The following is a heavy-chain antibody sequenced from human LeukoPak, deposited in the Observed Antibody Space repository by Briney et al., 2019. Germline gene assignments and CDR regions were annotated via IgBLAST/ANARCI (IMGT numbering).Heavy chain of an antibody. Sequence: GASVKVSCKASGYTFTSYDINWVRQATGQGHEWMGWMNPNSGNTGYAQKFQGRVTITRNTSISTAYMELSSLRSEDTAVYYCARRGYSYGYDYYYYYMDVWGKGTTVTVS. D-gene: IGHD5-18*01. V-gene: IGHV1-8*03. CDR1: GYTFTSYD. CDR2: MNPNSGNT. J-gene: IGHJ6*03. CDR3: ARRGYSYGYDYYYYYMDV.